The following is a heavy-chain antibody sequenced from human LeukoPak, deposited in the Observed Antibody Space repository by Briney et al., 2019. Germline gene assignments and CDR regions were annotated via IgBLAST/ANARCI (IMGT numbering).Heavy chain of an antibody. V-gene: IGHV4-34*01. J-gene: IGHJ6*02. CDR1: GGSFSGYY. CDR3: VRHDSSSWYFSYYGMDV. Sequence: SETLSLTCAVYGGSFSGYYWSWIRQPPGKGLEWIGEINHSGSTNYNPSLKSRVTISVDTSKNQFSLKLSSVTAADTAVYYCVRHDSSSWYFSYYGMDVWGQGTTVTVSS. D-gene: IGHD6-13*01. CDR2: INHSGST.